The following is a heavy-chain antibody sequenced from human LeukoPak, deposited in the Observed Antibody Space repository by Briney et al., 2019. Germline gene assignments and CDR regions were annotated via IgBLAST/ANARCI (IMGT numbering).Heavy chain of an antibody. V-gene: IGHV4-61*01. CDR2: IYYSGST. CDR3: ARPSSYYYDSSGYYAFDI. CDR1: GGSVSSGSYY. D-gene: IGHD3-22*01. J-gene: IGHJ3*02. Sequence: SETLSLTCTVSGGSVSSGSYYWSWIRQPPGKGLEWIGYIYYSGSTNYNPSLKSRVTISVDTSKNQFFLKLSSVTAADTAVYYCARPSSYYYDSSGYYAFDIWGQGTMVTVSS.